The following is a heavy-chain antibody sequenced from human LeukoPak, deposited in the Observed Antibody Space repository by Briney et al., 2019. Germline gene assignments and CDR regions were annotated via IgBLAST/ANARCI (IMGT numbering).Heavy chain of an antibody. V-gene: IGHV3-30*04. J-gene: IGHJ4*02. CDR1: GFTFSSYA. Sequence: PGRSLRLSCAASGFTFSSYAMHWVRQAPGKGLERVAVISYDGSNKYYADSVKGRFTISRDNSKNTLYLQMNSLRAEDTAVYYCAKEATGPLDFDYWGQGTLVTVSS. CDR2: ISYDGSNK. CDR3: AKEATGPLDFDY.